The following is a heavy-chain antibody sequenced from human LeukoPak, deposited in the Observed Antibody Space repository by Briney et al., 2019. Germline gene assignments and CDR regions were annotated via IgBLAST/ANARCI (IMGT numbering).Heavy chain of an antibody. V-gene: IGHV1-2*02. Sequence: ASVKVSCKASGYTFTGYYMHWVRQAPGQGLEWMGWINPNSGGTNYAQKFQGRVTMTRDTSISTAYMELSRLRSDDTAVYYCARGLPIVGATTSDYWGQGTLVTVSS. CDR3: ARGLPIVGATTSDY. D-gene: IGHD1-26*01. J-gene: IGHJ4*02. CDR1: GYTFTGYY. CDR2: INPNSGGT.